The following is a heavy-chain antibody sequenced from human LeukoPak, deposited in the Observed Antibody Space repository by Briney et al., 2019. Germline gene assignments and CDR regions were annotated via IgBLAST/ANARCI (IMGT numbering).Heavy chain of an antibody. Sequence: ASVKVSCKASGGTFSSYAIIWVRQAPGQGLEWMGGIIPIFGTANYAQKFQGRVTITADESTSTAYMELSSLRSEDTAVYYCARDLDSGSYLDYWGQGTLVTVSS. V-gene: IGHV1-69*13. D-gene: IGHD1-26*01. CDR2: IIPIFGTA. CDR1: GGTFSSYA. J-gene: IGHJ4*02. CDR3: ARDLDSGSYLDY.